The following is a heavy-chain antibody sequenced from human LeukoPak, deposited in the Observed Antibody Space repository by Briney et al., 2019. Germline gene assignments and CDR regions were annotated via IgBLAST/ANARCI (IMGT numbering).Heavy chain of an antibody. CDR2: ISGSGGST. D-gene: IGHD2-2*01. V-gene: IGHV3-23*01. J-gene: IGHJ4*02. Sequence: PGGSLRLSCAASGFTFSSYWMSWVRQAPGKGLEWVSSISGSGGSTYYADSVKGRFTISRDSSKNTLCLQMNSLRAEDTAMYYCARGLRHCDRTSCFQPFDCWGQGTLVTVSS. CDR3: ARGLRHCDRTSCFQPFDC. CDR1: GFTFSSYW.